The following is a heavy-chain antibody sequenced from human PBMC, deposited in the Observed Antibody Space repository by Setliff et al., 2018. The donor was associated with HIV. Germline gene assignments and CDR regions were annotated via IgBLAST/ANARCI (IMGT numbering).Heavy chain of an antibody. D-gene: IGHD1-20*01. CDR2: MYTSGST. V-gene: IGHV4-61*02. CDR3: ATWGRNNWNYFSY. CDR1: GGSISSGSYY. Sequence: SETLSLTCTVSGGSISSGSYYWSWIRQPAGKGLEWIGRMYTSGSTFYNPSLKSRVTISVDTSKNQFSLKLSSVTAADTAVYYCATWGRNNWNYFSYWGQGTLVTVSS. J-gene: IGHJ4*02.